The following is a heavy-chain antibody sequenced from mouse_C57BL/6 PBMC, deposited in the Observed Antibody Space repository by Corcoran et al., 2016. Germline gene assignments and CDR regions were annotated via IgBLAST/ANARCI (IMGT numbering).Heavy chain of an antibody. Sequence: QVQLQQSGAELMKPGASVKLSCKATGYTFTGYWIEWVKQRPGHGLEWIGEILPGSGSTNYNEKFKGKATFTADTSSNTAYMQLSSLTTEDSAIYYCARSGPIYYGYIYAMDYWGQGTSVTVSS. CDR2: ILPGSGST. V-gene: IGHV1-9*01. CDR3: ARSGPIYYGYIYAMDY. D-gene: IGHD2-2*01. J-gene: IGHJ4*01. CDR1: GYTFTGYW.